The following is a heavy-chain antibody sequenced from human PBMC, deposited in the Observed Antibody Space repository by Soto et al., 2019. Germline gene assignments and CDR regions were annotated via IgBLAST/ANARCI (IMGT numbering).Heavy chain of an antibody. CDR3: ARDSGVTGADDY. Sequence: EVQLVESGGGLVEPGGSLRLSCAASGFIFSVYSMTWVRQAPGKGLEWVSYISAGSNTIYYRDSVKGRFTISRDNAKNSLYLQMNSLRDEDTAVYYCARDSGVTGADDYWGQGTVVTVSS. D-gene: IGHD6-19*01. V-gene: IGHV3-48*02. CDR1: GFIFSVYS. CDR2: ISAGSNTI. J-gene: IGHJ4*02.